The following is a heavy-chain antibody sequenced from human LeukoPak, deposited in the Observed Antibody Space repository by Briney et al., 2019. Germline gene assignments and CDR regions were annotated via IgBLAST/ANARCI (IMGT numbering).Heavy chain of an antibody. J-gene: IGHJ5*02. Sequence: ASVKVSCKASGGTFSSYAISWVRQAPGQGLEWMGRIIPILGIANYAQKFQGRVTITADKSTSTAYMELSSLRSEDTAVYYCAKDSRDVWGSYRRGGGNWFDPWGQGTLVTVSS. CDR1: GGTFSSYA. D-gene: IGHD3-16*02. CDR2: IIPILGIA. V-gene: IGHV1-69*04. CDR3: AKDSRDVWGSYRRGGGNWFDP.